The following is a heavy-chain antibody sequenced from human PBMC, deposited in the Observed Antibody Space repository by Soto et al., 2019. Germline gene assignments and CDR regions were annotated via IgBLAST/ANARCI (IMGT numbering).Heavy chain of an antibody. V-gene: IGHV4-59*08. CDR1: GGSISSYY. J-gene: IGHJ6*03. CDR3: VRLDDYGSGSYYYYYYMDV. D-gene: IGHD3-10*01. CDR2: IYYSGST. Sequence: SETLSLTCTVSGGSISSYYWSWIRQPPGKGLEWIGYIYYSGSTNYNPSLKSRVTISVDTSKNQFSLKLSSVTAADTAVYYCVRLDDYGSGSYYYYYYMDVWGKGTTVTVSS.